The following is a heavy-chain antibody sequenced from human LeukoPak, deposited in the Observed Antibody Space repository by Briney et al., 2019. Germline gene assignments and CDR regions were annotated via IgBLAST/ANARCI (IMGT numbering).Heavy chain of an antibody. CDR2: VSSSSSYI. Sequence: GGSLRLSCAASGFTFSSYSMNWVRQAPGKGLEWVSSVSSSSSYIYYADSVKGRFTISRDNAKNSLYLQMNSLRAEDTAVYYCATYSSLNRREFQYWGQGTLLTVSS. J-gene: IGHJ1*01. D-gene: IGHD3-22*01. CDR1: GFTFSSYS. CDR3: ATYSSLNRREFQY. V-gene: IGHV3-21*01.